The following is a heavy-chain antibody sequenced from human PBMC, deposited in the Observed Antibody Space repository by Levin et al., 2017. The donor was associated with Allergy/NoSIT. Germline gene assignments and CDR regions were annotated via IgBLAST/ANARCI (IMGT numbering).Heavy chain of an antibody. Sequence: GESLKISCAASGFTFSSYAMGWVRQAPGKGLEWVSAISGRGSNTYYADSVKGRFTISRDNSKNTLYLQMNSLRAEDTAVYYCAKGAFDIWGQGTMVTVSS. J-gene: IGHJ3*02. V-gene: IGHV3-23*01. CDR2: ISGRGSNT. CDR3: AKGAFDI. CDR1: GFTFSSYA.